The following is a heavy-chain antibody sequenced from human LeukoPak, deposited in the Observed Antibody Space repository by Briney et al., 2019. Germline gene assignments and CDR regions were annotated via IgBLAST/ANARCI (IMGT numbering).Heavy chain of an antibody. D-gene: IGHD6-13*01. CDR2: ISGSGGST. CDR1: GFTFSSYA. J-gene: IGHJ5*02. V-gene: IGHV3-23*01. Sequence: GRSLRLSCAASGFTFSSYAMSWVRQAPGKGLEWVSAISGSGGSTYYADSVKGRFTISRDNPKNTLYLQMNSLRAEDTAVYCCAKESGYSSSWRLSWFDPWGQGTLVTVSS. CDR3: AKESGYSSSWRLSWFDP.